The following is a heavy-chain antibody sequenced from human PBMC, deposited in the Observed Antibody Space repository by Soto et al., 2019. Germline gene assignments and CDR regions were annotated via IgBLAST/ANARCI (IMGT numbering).Heavy chain of an antibody. J-gene: IGHJ3*02. D-gene: IGHD4-17*01. Sequence: LRLSCAASGFTFSSYEMNWVRQAPGKGLEWVSYISSSGSTIYYADSVKGRFTISRDNAKNSLYLQMNSLRAEDTAVYYCATLPDSGGAFDIWGQGTMVTVSS. CDR2: ISSSGSTI. CDR3: ATLPDSGGAFDI. V-gene: IGHV3-48*03. CDR1: GFTFSSYE.